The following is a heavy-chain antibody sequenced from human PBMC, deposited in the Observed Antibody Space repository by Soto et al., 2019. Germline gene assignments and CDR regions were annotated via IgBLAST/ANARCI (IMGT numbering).Heavy chain of an antibody. CDR3: AREGVRFLEWQDYYVMDV. V-gene: IGHV1-18*01. D-gene: IGHD3-3*01. Sequence: SSVKVSCKASGYSFTSYGISWVRQAPGQGLEWMGWISAYNGNTNYAQKLQGRVTMTTDTSTSTAYMELRSLRSDDTAVYYCAREGVRFLEWQDYYVMDVWGQGTTVTVSS. J-gene: IGHJ6*02. CDR1: GYSFTSYG. CDR2: ISAYNGNT.